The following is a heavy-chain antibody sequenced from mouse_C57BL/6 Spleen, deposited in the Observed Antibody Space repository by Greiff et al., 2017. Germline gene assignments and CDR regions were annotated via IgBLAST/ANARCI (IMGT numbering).Heavy chain of an antibody. V-gene: IGHV1-15*01. CDR2: IDPETGGT. D-gene: IGHD1-1*01. Sequence: QVQLQQSGAELVRPGASVTLSCKASGYTFTDYEMHWVKQTPVHGLEWIGAIDPETGGTAYNQKFKGKAILTADKSSSTAYMELRSRTSEDSAVYYCTRRDYGSSYAIDYWGQGTTLTVSS. J-gene: IGHJ2*01. CDR1: GYTFTDYE. CDR3: TRRDYGSSYAIDY.